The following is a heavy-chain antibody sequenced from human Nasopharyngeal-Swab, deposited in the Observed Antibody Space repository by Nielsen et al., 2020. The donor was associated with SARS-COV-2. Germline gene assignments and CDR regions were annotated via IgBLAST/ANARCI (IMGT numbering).Heavy chain of an antibody. CDR1: GFTFSSYG. V-gene: IGHV3-30*18. J-gene: IGHJ3*02. D-gene: IGHD3-22*01. CDR2: ISYDGSNK. CDR3: AKDHFSSVIVVVIDAFGI. Sequence: GESLKISCAASGFTFSSYGMHWVRQAPGKGLEWVAVISYDGSNKYYADSVKGRFTISRDNSKNTLYLQMNSLRAEDTAVYYCAKDHFSSVIVVVIDAFGIWGQGTMVTVSS.